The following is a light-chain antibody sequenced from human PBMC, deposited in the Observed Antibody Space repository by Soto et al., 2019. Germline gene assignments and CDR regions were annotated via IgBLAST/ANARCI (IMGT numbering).Light chain of an antibody. CDR2: DAS. CDR1: QSVSSN. Sequence: IEMTQSPATLSVSPGERATLSCRASQSVSSNLVWYQQKPGQAPRLLIYDASTRATGIPARFSGSGSETDFTLTITSLEPEDFAVYYCQQRNNWPPITFGQGTRLEI. V-gene: IGKV3-11*01. J-gene: IGKJ5*01. CDR3: QQRNNWPPIT.